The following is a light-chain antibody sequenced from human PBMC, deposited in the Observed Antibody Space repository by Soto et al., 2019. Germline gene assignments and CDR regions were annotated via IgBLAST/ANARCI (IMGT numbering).Light chain of an antibody. CDR2: DAS. V-gene: IGKV1-5*01. Sequence: IQLTQSPCTLSASVGPRLTINCRASQSISSWLAWYQQKPGKAPKLLIYDASTLQSGVPSRYSGSGSGTEFTLTISSLQSDDYAVYYCQQYNNLPRTFGGGTKVDIK. CDR1: QSISSW. J-gene: IGKJ4*01. CDR3: QQYNNLPRT.